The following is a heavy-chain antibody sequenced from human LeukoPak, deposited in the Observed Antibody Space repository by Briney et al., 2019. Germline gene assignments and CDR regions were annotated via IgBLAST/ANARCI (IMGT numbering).Heavy chain of an antibody. V-gene: IGHV3-48*04. CDR2: ISSSGSTI. Sequence: GGSLRLSCAASGFTFSSYAMSWVRQAPGKGLEWVSYISSSGSTIYYADSVKGRFTISRDNAKNSLYLQMNSLRAEDTAVYYRAIGQNGACDIWGQGTMVTVSS. CDR1: GFTFSSYA. CDR3: AIGQNGACDI. D-gene: IGHD1-1*01. J-gene: IGHJ3*02.